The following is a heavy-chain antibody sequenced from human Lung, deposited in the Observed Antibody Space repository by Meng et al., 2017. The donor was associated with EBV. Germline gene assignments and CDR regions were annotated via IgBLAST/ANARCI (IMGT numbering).Heavy chain of an antibody. J-gene: IGHJ4*02. Sequence: QVQLQESGPGLVRPSQTLSLTCTVSGDSISRGGYYWNWIRQHPGEGLEWIGNIYYTGSTHYNPSLNSRVTISMDKSKNQLSLRLSSVTAADTAVYYCARGLWYYDRGGYFDNWGQGTLVTVSS. V-gene: IGHV4-31*03. D-gene: IGHD3-22*01. CDR2: IYYTGST. CDR1: GDSISRGGYY. CDR3: ARGLWYYDRGGYFDN.